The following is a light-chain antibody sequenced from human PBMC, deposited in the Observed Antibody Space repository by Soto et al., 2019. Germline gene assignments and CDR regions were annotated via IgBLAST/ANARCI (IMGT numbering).Light chain of an antibody. CDR1: SIDVVCYKY. CDR3: SSYTSSSTLGGYV. V-gene: IGLV2-14*01. CDR2: DVS. Sequence: QSVLTHPASVSGSPGQSITISCTGTSIDVVCYKYVSWYQQHPGKAPKLMIYDVSNRPSGVSNRFSGSKSGNTASLTISGLQAEDEADYYCSSYTSSSTLGGYVFGTGTKVTGL. J-gene: IGLJ1*01.